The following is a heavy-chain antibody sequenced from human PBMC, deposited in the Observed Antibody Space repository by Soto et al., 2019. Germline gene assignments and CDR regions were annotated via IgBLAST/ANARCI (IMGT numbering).Heavy chain of an antibody. Sequence: QVQLVESGGGVVQPGRSLRLSCAASGFTFSSYGMHWVRQAPGKGLEWVAVIWYDGSNKYYADSVKGRFTISRDNSKNTLYLQMNSLRAEDTAVYYCARGGGYSYGYRGGYFDYWGQGTLVTVSS. V-gene: IGHV3-33*01. D-gene: IGHD5-18*01. CDR3: ARGGGYSYGYRGGYFDY. CDR1: GFTFSSYG. CDR2: IWYDGSNK. J-gene: IGHJ4*02.